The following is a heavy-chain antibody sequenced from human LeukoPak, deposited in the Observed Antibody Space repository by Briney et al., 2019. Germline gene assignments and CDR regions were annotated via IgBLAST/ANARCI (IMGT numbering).Heavy chain of an antibody. V-gene: IGHV4-4*07. CDR3: ARVSGWNPLQAAHLDY. Sequence: SETLSLTCTVSDTSINTYYWSWIRQPAGKGLEWIGHIYTTGTTNYNPSLKSRVTMSIDTSKNQFSLNLRSVTAADTAVYYCARVSGWNPLQAAHLDYWGQGTLVTVSS. CDR2: IYTTGTT. D-gene: IGHD6-19*01. CDR1: DTSINTYY. J-gene: IGHJ4*02.